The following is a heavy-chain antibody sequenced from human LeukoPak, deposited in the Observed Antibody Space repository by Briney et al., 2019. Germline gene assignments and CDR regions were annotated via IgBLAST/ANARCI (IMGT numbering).Heavy chain of an antibody. CDR2: IHHRGGT. J-gene: IGHJ3*02. CDR1: GGSISNENW. Sequence: SETLSLTCAVSGGSISNENWWNWVRQPPGKGLEWIGEIHHRGGTNYNPSLRRRVTISIDTSKNQFSLKLTSVTAADTAVYYCATPNDAFNIWGQGTMVTVSS. V-gene: IGHV4-4*02. CDR3: ATPNDAFNI.